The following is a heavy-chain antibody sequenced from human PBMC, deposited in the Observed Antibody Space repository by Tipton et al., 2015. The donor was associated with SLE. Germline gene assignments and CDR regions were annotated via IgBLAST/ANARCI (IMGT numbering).Heavy chain of an antibody. CDR1: SGSVSSGAYY. CDR3: ARYYYGSGFDAFDI. Sequence: TLSLTCTVSSGSVSSGAYYWSWIRQHPGKGLEWIGYVFSSGTTYYNPSLKGRLSLSLDTSQNQLSLKLSSVTSADTAVYYCARYYYGSGFDAFDIWGQGTMVTVSS. D-gene: IGHD3-10*01. CDR2: VFSSGTT. V-gene: IGHV4-31*03. J-gene: IGHJ3*02.